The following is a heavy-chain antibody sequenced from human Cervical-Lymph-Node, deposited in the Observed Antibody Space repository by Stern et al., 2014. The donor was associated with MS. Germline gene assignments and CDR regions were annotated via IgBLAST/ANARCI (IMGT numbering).Heavy chain of an antibody. CDR1: GHHFTDSF. Sequence: QVQLVQSGAKMKKPGASVRVSCKASGHHFTDSFIRLVRQVPGQGLELLGRLIPNSDDSTYAQNFQARFTLTTYTSIGTAYLELSRLTSADTAVYYCAREATRIIVGIDYWGQGTPVTVSS. J-gene: IGHJ4*02. CDR2: LIPNSDDS. CDR3: AREATRIIVGIDY. D-gene: IGHD2/OR15-2a*01. V-gene: IGHV1-2*06.